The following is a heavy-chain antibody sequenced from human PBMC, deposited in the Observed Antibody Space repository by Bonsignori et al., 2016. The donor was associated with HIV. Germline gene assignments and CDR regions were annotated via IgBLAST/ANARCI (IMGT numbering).Heavy chain of an antibody. Sequence: VRQAPGKGLEWVAVISYDGSNKYYADSVKGRFTISRDNSKNTLYLQMNSLRAEDTAVYYCARERGGSIDYWGQGTLVTVSS. J-gene: IGHJ4*02. CDR3: ARERGGSIDY. D-gene: IGHD2-15*01. V-gene: IGHV3-30-3*01. CDR2: ISYDGSNK.